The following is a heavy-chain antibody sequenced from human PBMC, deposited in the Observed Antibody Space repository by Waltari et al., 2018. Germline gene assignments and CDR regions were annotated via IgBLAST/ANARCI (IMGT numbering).Heavy chain of an antibody. D-gene: IGHD3-16*01. CDR3: ARASDHGGENYFDY. Sequence: QVQLQQSGPGLVKPSQTLTLTCAISGDRVSSNRAAWNWLRKSPSRGLEWLGRTYYRSKWYNDYAVSVKSRITINPDTSKNQFSLQLNSVTPEDTAVYYCARASDHGGENYFDYWGQGTLVTVSS. CDR1: GDRVSSNRAA. CDR2: TYYRSKWYN. J-gene: IGHJ4*02. V-gene: IGHV6-1*01.